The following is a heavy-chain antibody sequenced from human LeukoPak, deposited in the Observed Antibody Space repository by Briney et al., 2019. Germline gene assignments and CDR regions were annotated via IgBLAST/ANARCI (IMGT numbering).Heavy chain of an antibody. D-gene: IGHD6-19*01. V-gene: IGHV3-7*01. CDR1: GFTFSTFW. CDR3: ASGGGWLVHY. CDR2: IKQDGSVK. J-gene: IGHJ4*02. Sequence: PGGSLRLSCAGSGFTFSTFWMTWVRQAPGKGLEWVANIKQDGSVKNYVDSVKGQFTISRDNAKNSLYLQMNSLRGEDTALYYCASGGGWLVHYWGQGTLVTVSS.